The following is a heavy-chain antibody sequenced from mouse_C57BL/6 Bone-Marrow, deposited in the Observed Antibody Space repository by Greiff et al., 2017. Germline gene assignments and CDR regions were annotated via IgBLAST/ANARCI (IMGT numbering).Heavy chain of an antibody. CDR1: GFSLTSYG. CDR2: IWSGGST. V-gene: IGHV2-2*01. Sequence: VQVVESGPGLVQPSQRLSITCTVSGFSLTSYGVHWVRQSPGKGLEWLGVIWSGGSTDYNAAFISRLSISKDNSKSQVFFKMNSLQADDTAIYYCARGGLWLRRNWYFDVWGTGTTVTVSS. CDR3: ARGGLWLRRNWYFDV. D-gene: IGHD2-2*01. J-gene: IGHJ1*03.